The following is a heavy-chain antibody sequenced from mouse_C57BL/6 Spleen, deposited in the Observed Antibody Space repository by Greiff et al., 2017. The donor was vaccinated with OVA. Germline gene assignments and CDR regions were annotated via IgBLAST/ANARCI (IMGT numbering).Heavy chain of an antibody. CDR1: GYTFTSYW. Sequence: VQLQQPGAELVKPGASVKMSCKASGYTFTSYWITWVKQRPGQGLEWIGDIYPGSGSTNYNEKFKSKATLTVYTSSSTAYMQLSSLTSEDSAVYYCARGIYYYGSSYWDFEVWGTGTTVTVSS. V-gene: IGHV1-55*01. D-gene: IGHD1-1*01. J-gene: IGHJ1*03. CDR3: ARGIYYYGSSYWDFEV. CDR2: IYPGSGST.